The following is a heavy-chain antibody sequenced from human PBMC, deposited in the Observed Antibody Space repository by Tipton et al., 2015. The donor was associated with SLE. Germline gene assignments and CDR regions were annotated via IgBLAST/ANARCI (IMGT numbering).Heavy chain of an antibody. D-gene: IGHD5-24*01. Sequence: TLSLTCTVSGGSISSSSYYWGWIRQPPGKGLEWIGSFYHSGNTYYNPPLTSRVTISADTSKNQFSLRLTSVTAADTALYYCGRARVGMGYVFDVWGQGTMVTVSS. J-gene: IGHJ3*01. V-gene: IGHV4-39*07. CDR2: FYHSGNT. CDR3: GRARVGMGYVFDV. CDR1: GGSISSSSYY.